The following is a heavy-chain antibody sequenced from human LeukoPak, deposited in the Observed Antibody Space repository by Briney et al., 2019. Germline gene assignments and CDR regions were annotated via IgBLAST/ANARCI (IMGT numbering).Heavy chain of an antibody. J-gene: IGHJ4*02. Sequence: ASVKVSCKASGYTFTGYYMHWVRQAPGQGLEWMGCISPNSGGVKFAQKFQGRVTMTRDTSISTAYMELSRLRSDDTAVYYCAREGEGLKYFDYWGQGTLVTVSS. D-gene: IGHD3-16*01. CDR2: ISPNSGGV. CDR1: GYTFTGYY. V-gene: IGHV1-2*02. CDR3: AREGEGLKYFDY.